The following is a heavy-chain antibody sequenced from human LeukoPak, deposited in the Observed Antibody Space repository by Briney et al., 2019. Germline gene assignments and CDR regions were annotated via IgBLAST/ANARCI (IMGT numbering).Heavy chain of an antibody. CDR3: ARDLSSSWYSLGY. CDR2: INWSGEST. J-gene: IGHJ4*02. CDR1: GLTVGDYG. V-gene: IGHV3-20*04. D-gene: IGHD6-13*01. Sequence: GGSLRLSCAASGLTVGDYGMSWVRQAPGKGLEWVSGINWSGESTGYAGSVKGRFTISRDNAENALYLQMNSLRAEDTALYYCARDLSSSWYSLGYWGRGTLVTVSS.